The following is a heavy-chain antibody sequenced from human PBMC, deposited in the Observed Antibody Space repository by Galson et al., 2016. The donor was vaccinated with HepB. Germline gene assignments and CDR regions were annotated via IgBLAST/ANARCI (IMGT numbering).Heavy chain of an antibody. Sequence: SVKVSCKASGYFTGYFIHWVRQAPGQGLEWMGWINPNSGGTNYAQKFQGRVTVTRDTSITTAYMELSSLRFDDTAVYYCATSWYHPYYGMDVWGQGPRSPSP. CDR1: GYFTGYF. D-gene: IGHD6-13*01. CDR3: ATSWYHPYYGMDV. CDR2: INPNSGGT. V-gene: IGHV1-2*02. J-gene: IGHJ6*02.